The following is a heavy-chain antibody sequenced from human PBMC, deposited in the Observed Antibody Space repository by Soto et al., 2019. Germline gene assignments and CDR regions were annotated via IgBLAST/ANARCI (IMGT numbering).Heavy chain of an antibody. CDR1: GGTFSGYA. V-gene: IGHV1-69*01. CDR2: IIPIFGTA. D-gene: IGHD6-19*01. CDR3: ASHTRYSSGWYYFDY. Sequence: QVQLVQSGAEVKKPGSSVKVSCKASGGTFSGYAISWVRQAPGQGLEWMGGIIPIFGTANYAQKFQGRVTITADESTSTAYMELSSLRSEDTAVYYCASHTRYSSGWYYFDYWGQGTLVTVSS. J-gene: IGHJ4*02.